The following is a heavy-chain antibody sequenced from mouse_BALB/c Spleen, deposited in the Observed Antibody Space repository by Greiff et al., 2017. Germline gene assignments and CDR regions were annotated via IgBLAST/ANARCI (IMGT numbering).Heavy chain of an antibody. J-gene: IGHJ4*01. CDR1: GFTFSSYA. CDR3: ARDDGRGAMDY. V-gene: IGHV5-9-4*01. CDR2: ISSGGSYT. D-gene: IGHD2-3*01. Sequence: EVQGVESGGGLVKPGGSLKLSCAASGFTFSSYAMSWVRQSPEKRLEWVAEISSGGSYTYYPDTVTGRFTISRDNAKNTLYLEMSSLRSEDTAMYYCARDDGRGAMDYWGQGTSVTVSS.